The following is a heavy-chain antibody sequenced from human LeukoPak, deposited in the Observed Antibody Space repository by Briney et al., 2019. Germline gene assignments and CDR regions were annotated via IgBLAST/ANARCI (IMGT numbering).Heavy chain of an antibody. CDR3: ARGDSTMIVVIITGLEY. CDR2: ISAYNGNT. J-gene: IGHJ4*02. D-gene: IGHD3-22*01. V-gene: IGHV1-18*01. Sequence: ASVKVSCKASGYTFTSYGISWVRQAPGQGLEWMGWISAYNGNTNYAPKLQGRVTMTTDTSTSTAYMELRSLRSDDTAVYYCARGDSTMIVVIITGLEYWGQGTLVTVSS. CDR1: GYTFTSYG.